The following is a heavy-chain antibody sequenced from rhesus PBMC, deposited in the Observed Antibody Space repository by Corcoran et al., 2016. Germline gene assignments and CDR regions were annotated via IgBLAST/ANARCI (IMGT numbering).Heavy chain of an antibody. CDR1: GGSIRSNY. V-gene: IGHV4-173*01. CDR3: AKEANYCTTTTCYGIDY. J-gene: IGHJ4*01. D-gene: IGHD2-2*01. Sequence: QLQLQESGPGLVKPSETLSLTCAVSGGSIRSNYWGWIRQTPGKGLEWFGHISGSGRSTYYNPSLKGRVTISTATSKNQFYLKLSSVTVADTAVYYCAKEANYCTTTTCYGIDYWGQGVLVTVSS. CDR2: ISGSGRST.